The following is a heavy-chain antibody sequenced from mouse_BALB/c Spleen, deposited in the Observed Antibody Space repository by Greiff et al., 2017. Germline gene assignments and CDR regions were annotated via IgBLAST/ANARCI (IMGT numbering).Heavy chain of an antibody. D-gene: IGHD2-14*01. CDR3: ARRYDGAYYYAMDY. CDR1: GFTFSDYY. CDR2: ISDGGSYT. Sequence: EVKVVESGGGLVKPGGSLKLSCAASGFTFSDYYMYWVRQTPEKRLEWVATISDGGSYTYYPDSVKGRFTISRDNAKNNLYLQMSSLKSEDTAMYYCARRYDGAYYYAMDYWGQGTSVTVSS. V-gene: IGHV5-4*02. J-gene: IGHJ4*01.